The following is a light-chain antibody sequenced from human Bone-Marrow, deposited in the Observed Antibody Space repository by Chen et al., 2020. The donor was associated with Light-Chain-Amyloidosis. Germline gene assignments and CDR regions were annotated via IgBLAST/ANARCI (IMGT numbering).Light chain of an antibody. CDR2: RDT. Sequence: SHALTQPPSVSVSPGQTATITCSGDALPTKYAYWYQQKPGQAPVLVIHRDTERPSGISERFSGSSSGTTATLTISGVQAEDEADYHCQSADSSGTYEVIFGGGTKLTVL. CDR1: ALPTKY. J-gene: IGLJ2*01. CDR3: QSADSSGTYEVI. V-gene: IGLV3-25*03.